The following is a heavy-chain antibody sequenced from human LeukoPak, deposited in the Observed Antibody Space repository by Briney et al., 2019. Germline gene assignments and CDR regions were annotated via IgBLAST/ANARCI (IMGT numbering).Heavy chain of an antibody. CDR3: ARGRMVDY. J-gene: IGHJ4*02. CDR2: INHSGST. V-gene: IGHV4-34*01. Sequence: SETLSLTCAVYGGSFSGYYWSWVRQPPGKGLEWIGEINHSGSTNYNPSLKSRVTISVDTSKNQFSLKLSSVTAADTAVYYCARGRMVDYWGQGTLVTVSS. CDR1: GGSFSGYY. D-gene: IGHD4/OR15-4a*01.